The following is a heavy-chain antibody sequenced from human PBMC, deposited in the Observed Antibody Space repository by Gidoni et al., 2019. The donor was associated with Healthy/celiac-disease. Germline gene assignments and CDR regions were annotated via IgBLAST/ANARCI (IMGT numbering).Heavy chain of an antibody. J-gene: IGHJ2*01. CDR1: GFTFYDYT. D-gene: IGHD6-19*01. Sequence: EVQLVESGGVVVQPGGSLRLSCAASGFTFYDYTMHWVRQAPGKGLEWVSLISWEGGSTYYADSVKGRFTISRDNSKNSLYLQMNSLRTEDTALYYCAKASEAGVSNWYFDLWGRGTLVTVSS. CDR3: AKASEAGVSNWYFDL. V-gene: IGHV3-43*01. CDR2: ISWEGGST.